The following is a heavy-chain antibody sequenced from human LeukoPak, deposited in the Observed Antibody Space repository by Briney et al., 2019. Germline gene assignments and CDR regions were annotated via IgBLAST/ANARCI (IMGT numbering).Heavy chain of an antibody. J-gene: IGHJ4*02. CDR2: INSDGSWT. Sequence: GGSLRLSCAASGFTFSSYSMHWVRQVPGKGLVWVSHINSDGSWTSYADSVKGRFTISKDNAKNTVYLQMNSLRAEDTAVYYCVSFYETYWGRGTLVTVSS. D-gene: IGHD2/OR15-2a*01. V-gene: IGHV3-74*01. CDR3: VSFYETY. CDR1: GFTFSSYS.